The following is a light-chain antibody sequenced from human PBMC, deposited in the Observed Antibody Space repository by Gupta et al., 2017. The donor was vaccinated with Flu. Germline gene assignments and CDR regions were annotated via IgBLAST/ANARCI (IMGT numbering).Light chain of an antibody. J-gene: IGLJ2*01. V-gene: IGLV1-44*01. CDR3: AAWDDSLNGVV. CDR2: SNN. CDR1: SSNIGSNT. Sequence: QSVLTQPPPASGTPGPRVTISCSGSSSNIGSNTVNWYQQLPGTAPKLLIYSNNHRPSGVPDRFSGSNSGTSASLAISGLQSEDEADYYCAAWDDSLNGVVFGGGTKLTVL.